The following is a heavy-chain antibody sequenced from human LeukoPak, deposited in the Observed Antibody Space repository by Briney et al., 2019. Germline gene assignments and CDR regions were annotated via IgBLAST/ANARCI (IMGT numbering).Heavy chain of an antibody. D-gene: IGHD3-22*01. Sequence: GGSLRLSCAASGLTVSSNYMSWVRQAPGKGLEWVGFIRSKAYGGTTEYAASVKGRFTISRDDSKSIAYLQMNSLKTEDTAVYYCTRAMIVVVITTDLPDYWGQGTLVTVSS. J-gene: IGHJ4*02. CDR3: TRAMIVVVITTDLPDY. CDR2: IRSKAYGGTT. V-gene: IGHV3-49*04. CDR1: GLTVSSNY.